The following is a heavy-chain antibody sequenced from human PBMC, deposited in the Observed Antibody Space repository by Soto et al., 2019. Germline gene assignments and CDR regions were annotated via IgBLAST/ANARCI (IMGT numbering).Heavy chain of an antibody. Sequence: QVQLVQSGAEVKKPGSSVKVSCKASGGSFSSYAISWVRQAPGQGLEWMGGIIPIVGTGNYAQNFQGRVTITADEATRTPYMALGRLTSDNTAMYYCARDLRPAIRPGMDVWGQGTTVTVAS. CDR2: IIPIVGTG. D-gene: IGHD2-2*01. CDR1: GGSFSSYA. V-gene: IGHV1-69*01. CDR3: ARDLRPAIRPGMDV. J-gene: IGHJ6*02.